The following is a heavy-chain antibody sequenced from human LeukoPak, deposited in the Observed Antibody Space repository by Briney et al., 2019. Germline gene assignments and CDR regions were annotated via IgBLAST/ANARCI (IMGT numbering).Heavy chain of an antibody. V-gene: IGHV3-23*01. Sequence: PGGSLRLSCAASGFTFSSYAMSWVRQAPGKGLEWVSAISGSGGSTYYADSVKGRFTISRDNSRNTLYLQMNSLRAEDTAVYYCAKFGSGWTHPPYYFDYWGQGTLVTVSS. CDR2: ISGSGGST. D-gene: IGHD6-19*01. CDR3: AKFGSGWTHPPYYFDY. CDR1: GFTFSSYA. J-gene: IGHJ4*02.